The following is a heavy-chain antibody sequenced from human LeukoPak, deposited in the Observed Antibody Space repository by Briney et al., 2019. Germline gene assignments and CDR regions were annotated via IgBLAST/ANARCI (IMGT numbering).Heavy chain of an antibody. D-gene: IGHD1-1*01. CDR2: IYYSRST. CDR1: GGSISSYY. V-gene: IGHV4-59*01. CDR3: ARGLLNEEIDY. Sequence: SETLSLTCTVSGGSISSYYWSWIRQPAGKGLEWIGYIYYSRSTIYNPSFKSRVTISVDTSKSQFSLNLSSATAADTAVYYCARGLLNEEIDYWGQGTLVTVSS. J-gene: IGHJ4*02.